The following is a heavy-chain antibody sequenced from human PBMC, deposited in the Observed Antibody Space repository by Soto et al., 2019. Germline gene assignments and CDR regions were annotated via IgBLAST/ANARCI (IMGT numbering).Heavy chain of an antibody. J-gene: IGHJ4*02. CDR1: GFTFRSYS. D-gene: IGHD1-26*01. V-gene: IGHV3-64D*06. CDR3: VKGAQYSGSYYYFDN. Sequence: VGSLRLSCSASGFTFRSYSMHWVRQAPGKGLEYVSAISDNGGSTYYADSVKGRFTISRDNSQNTLYLQMTTLRVEDTALYFCVKGAQYSGSYYYFDNWGQGTLVTVSS. CDR2: ISDNGGST.